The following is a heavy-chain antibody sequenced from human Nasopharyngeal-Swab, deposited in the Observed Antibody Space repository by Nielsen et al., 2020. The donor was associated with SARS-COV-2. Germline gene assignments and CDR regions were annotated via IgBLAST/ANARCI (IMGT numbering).Heavy chain of an antibody. D-gene: IGHD3-16*01. Sequence: WIRQPPGKGLEWVAVISYDGSNKYYADSVKGRFTISRDNSKNTLYLQMNSLRAEDTAVYYCAKRSFDYVWGTYNYMDVWGKGTTVIVSS. V-gene: IGHV3-30*18. J-gene: IGHJ6*03. CDR3: AKRSFDYVWGTYNYMDV. CDR2: ISYDGSNK.